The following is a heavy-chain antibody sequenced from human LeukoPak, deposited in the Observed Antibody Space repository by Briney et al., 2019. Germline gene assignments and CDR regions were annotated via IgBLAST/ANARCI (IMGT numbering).Heavy chain of an antibody. V-gene: IGHV3-30*18. D-gene: IGHD6-6*01. Sequence: PGRSLRLSRAASGFTFSSYGMHWVRQAPGKGLEWVAVISYDGSNKYYADSVKGRFTISRDNSKNTLYLQMNSLRAEDTAVYYCAKDQGSSSGYYYYYGMDVWGQGTTVTVSS. CDR2: ISYDGSNK. CDR3: AKDQGSSSGYYYYYGMDV. CDR1: GFTFSSYG. J-gene: IGHJ6*02.